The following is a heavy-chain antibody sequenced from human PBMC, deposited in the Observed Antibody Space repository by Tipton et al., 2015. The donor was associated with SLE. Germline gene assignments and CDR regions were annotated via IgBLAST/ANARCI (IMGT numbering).Heavy chain of an antibody. V-gene: IGHV4-39*07. CDR2: IYSNGYT. CDR3: ARHWGLSEPVDY. CDR1: GGSVSSTGSY. J-gene: IGHJ4*02. D-gene: IGHD3-16*01. Sequence: TLSLTCTVSGGSVSSTGSYWGWIRQPPGKGLEWFGLIYSNGYTYYNPSLKSRVTISLDTSKNQFSLKLCSATAADTAMYYCARHWGLSEPVDYWGQGTLVTVSS.